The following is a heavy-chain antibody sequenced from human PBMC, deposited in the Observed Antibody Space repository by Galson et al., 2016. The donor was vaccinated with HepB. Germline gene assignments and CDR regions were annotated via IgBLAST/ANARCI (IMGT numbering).Heavy chain of an antibody. CDR1: GFTFSSYV. D-gene: IGHD5-24*01. J-gene: IGHJ4*02. CDR3: VRDGDAYDFDY. CDR2: VSGSGTST. V-gene: IGHV3-23*01. Sequence: SLRLSCAASGFTFSSYVTSWVRQAPGKGLEWVSVVSGSGTSTYYADPVKGRFTISRDNAKNTLYLQMNSLRAEDTAVYYCVRDGDAYDFDYWGQGTLVTVSS.